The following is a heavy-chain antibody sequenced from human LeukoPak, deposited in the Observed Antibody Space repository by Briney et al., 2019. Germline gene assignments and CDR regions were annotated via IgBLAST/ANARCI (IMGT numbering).Heavy chain of an antibody. CDR2: ISGSGYST. CDR3: AQWSRYFDY. CDR1: GFTFSIYS. D-gene: IGHD1-26*01. J-gene: IGHJ4*02. Sequence: PGGSLRLSCAASGFTFSIYSMNWVRQAPGKGLEWVSAISGSGYSTYYADSVKGRFTISRDNSKNTLYLQMNSLRAEDTALYFCAQWSRYFDYWGQGTLVTVSS. V-gene: IGHV3-23*01.